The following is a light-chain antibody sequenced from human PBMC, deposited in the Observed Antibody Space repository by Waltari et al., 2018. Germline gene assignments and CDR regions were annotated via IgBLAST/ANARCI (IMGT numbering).Light chain of an antibody. V-gene: IGLV3-19*01. CDR2: GKT. CDR3: NSRDSNNNRVF. CDR1: SPRRSS. Sequence: SSELTQDPAVSVALGQTVSITCQANSPRRSSAKWYQQNPRQAPLLVIYGKTSRPSGIPDRFSGSSSGNTASLTITGAQAEDEADYYCNSRDSNNNRVFFGGGTKLTVL. J-gene: IGLJ2*01.